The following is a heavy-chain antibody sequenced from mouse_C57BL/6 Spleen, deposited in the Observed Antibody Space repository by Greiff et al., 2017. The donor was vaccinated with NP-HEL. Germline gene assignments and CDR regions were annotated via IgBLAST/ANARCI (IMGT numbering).Heavy chain of an antibody. J-gene: IGHJ4*01. V-gene: IGHV5-4*01. CDR1: GFTFSSYA. CDR2: ISDGGSYT. D-gene: IGHD2-5*01. CDR3: AREDSNYDAMDY. Sequence: EVKLVESGGGLVKPGGSLKLSCAASGFTFSSYAMSWVRQTPEKRLEWVATISDGGSYTYYPDNVKGRFTISRDNAKNNLYLQMSHLKSEDTAMYYCAREDSNYDAMDYWGQGTSVTVSS.